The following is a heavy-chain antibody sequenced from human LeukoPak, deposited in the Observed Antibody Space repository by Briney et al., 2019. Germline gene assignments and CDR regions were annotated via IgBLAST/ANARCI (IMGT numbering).Heavy chain of an antibody. D-gene: IGHD3-22*01. CDR3: ASATYYYDSGGYYYFDY. CDR1: GGTFSSYA. V-gene: IGHV1-69*13. CDR2: IIPIFGTA. Sequence: SVKVSCKASGGTFSSYAISWVRQAPGQGLEWMGGIIPIFGTANYAQKFQGRVTITADESTSTAYMELSSLRSEDTAVYYCASATYYYDSGGYYYFDYWGQGTLVTVSS. J-gene: IGHJ4*02.